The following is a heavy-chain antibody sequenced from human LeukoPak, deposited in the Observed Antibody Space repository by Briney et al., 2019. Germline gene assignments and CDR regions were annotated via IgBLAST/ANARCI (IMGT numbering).Heavy chain of an antibody. CDR2: INHSGST. V-gene: IGHV4-38-2*02. CDR1: GYSISSGYY. J-gene: IGHJ4*02. D-gene: IGHD5-18*01. Sequence: SETLSLTCSVSGYSISSGYYWSWIRPPPGKGLGWIGEINHSGSTNYNPSLKSRVTISVDTSKNQFSLKLSSVTAADTAVYYCARRGYSYGRWGQGTLVTVSS. CDR3: ARRGYSYGR.